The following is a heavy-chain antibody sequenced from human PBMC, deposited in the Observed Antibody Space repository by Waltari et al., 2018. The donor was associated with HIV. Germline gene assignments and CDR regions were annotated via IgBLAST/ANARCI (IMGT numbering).Heavy chain of an antibody. V-gene: IGHV3-7*04. D-gene: IGHD2-21*01. Sequence: QLVQSEGGRVRLGGSFRLSCVASEFVLSDHSVHWVRQATGEGGEWVGKVNGDGSETHYSASLKSRFVITRDNANNSIHLGMADLGAADTGLYFCARESELLYSPFFDLWGGGSLLTVSS. J-gene: IGHJ4*02. CDR1: EFVLSDHS. CDR2: VNGDGSET. CDR3: ARESELLYSPFFDL.